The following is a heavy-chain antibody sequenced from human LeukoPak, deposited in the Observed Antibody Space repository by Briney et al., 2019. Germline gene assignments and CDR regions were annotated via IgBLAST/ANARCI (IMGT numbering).Heavy chain of an antibody. CDR1: GFTFSSYG. CDR2: ISYDGSNK. J-gene: IGHJ4*02. V-gene: IGHV3-30*18. D-gene: IGHD2-15*01. CDR3: AKARYDGEVMIAATDY. Sequence: GRSLRLSCAASGFTFSSYGMHWVRQAPGKGLEWVAFISYDGSNKYYADSVKGRLTISRDNSKNTLYLQMNNLRADDTAVYYCAKARYDGEVMIAATDYWGQGTLVTVSS.